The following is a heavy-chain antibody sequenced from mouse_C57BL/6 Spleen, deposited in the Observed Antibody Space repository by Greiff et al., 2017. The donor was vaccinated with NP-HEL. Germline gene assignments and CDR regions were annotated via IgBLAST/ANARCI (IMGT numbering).Heavy chain of an antibody. J-gene: IGHJ3*01. CDR2: INPNNGGT. V-gene: IGHV1-26*01. CDR1: GYTFTDYY. CDR3: AMGEGFAY. Sequence: EVQLQQSGPELVKPGASVKISCKASGYTFTDYYMNWVKQSHGKSLEWIGAINPNNGGTSYKQKFKGKATLTVDKSSSTAYMELRSLTSEDSAVYDCAMGEGFAYWGQGTLVTVSA.